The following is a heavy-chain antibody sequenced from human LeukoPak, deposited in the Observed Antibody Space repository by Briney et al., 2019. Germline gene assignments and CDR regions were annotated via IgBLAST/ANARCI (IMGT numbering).Heavy chain of an antibody. V-gene: IGHV5-51*01. CDR1: GYSFASYW. CDR3: ARLPRGYCSGDTCFPGWSDP. J-gene: IGHJ5*02. D-gene: IGHD2-15*01. CDR2: IYPGDSNT. Sequence: GESLKISCKGSGYSFASYWIGWVRQMPGKGLEWMGIIYPGDSNTTYSPSFQGQVTISADKALSTAYLQWSSLKASDTAMYYCARLPRGYCSGDTCFPGWSDPWGQGTLVTVSS.